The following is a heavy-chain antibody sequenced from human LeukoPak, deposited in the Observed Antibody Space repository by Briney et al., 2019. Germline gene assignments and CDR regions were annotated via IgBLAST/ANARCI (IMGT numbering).Heavy chain of an antibody. J-gene: IGHJ4*02. V-gene: IGHV4-34*01. Sequence: SETLSLTCAVYGGSFSGYYWSWIRQPPGKGLEWIGEINHSGSTNYNPSLKSRVTISVDTSKNQFSLKLSSVTAADTAVYFCASHSYGYVLSYWGQGTLVTVSS. CDR2: INHSGST. CDR1: GGSFSGYY. CDR3: ASHSYGYVLSY. D-gene: IGHD5-18*01.